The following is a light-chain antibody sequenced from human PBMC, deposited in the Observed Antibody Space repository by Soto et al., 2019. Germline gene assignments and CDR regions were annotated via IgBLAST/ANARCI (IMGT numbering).Light chain of an antibody. CDR1: QDISNY. CDR2: AAS. V-gene: IGKV1-16*02. CDR3: QKYDSYPIT. J-gene: IGKJ5*01. Sequence: DIQMTQSPSSLSASVGDRVTITCRASQDISNYLAWFQQKPWKAPKSLIYAASNLDSGVPPKFSGSGSGTDFTLTISSLQPEDFATYYCQKYDSYPITFGQGTRLEI.